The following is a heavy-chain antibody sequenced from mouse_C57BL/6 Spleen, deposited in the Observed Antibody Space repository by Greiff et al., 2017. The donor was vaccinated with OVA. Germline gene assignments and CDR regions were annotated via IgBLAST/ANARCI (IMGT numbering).Heavy chain of an antibody. Sequence: EVKLEESGGGLVQPGGSMKLSCAASGFTFSDAWMDWVRQSPEKGLEWVAEIRNKANNHATYYAESVKGRFTISRDDSKSSVYLQMNSLRAEDTGIYYCTRDYGGGAYWGQGTLVTVSA. D-gene: IGHD1-1*01. CDR3: TRDYGGGAY. CDR2: IRNKANNHAT. CDR1: GFTFSDAW. J-gene: IGHJ3*01. V-gene: IGHV6-6*01.